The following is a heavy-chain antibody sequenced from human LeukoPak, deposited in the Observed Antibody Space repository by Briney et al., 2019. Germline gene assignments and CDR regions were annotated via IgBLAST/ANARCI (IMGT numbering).Heavy chain of an antibody. V-gene: IGHV3-48*03. D-gene: IGHD6-19*01. CDR2: ISSSGSTI. Sequence: GGSLRLSCAASGLTFSSYEMNWVRQAPGKGLEWVSYISSSGSTIYYADSVKGRFTISRDNSKNTLYLQMNSLRAKDTAVYYCARAPRYSSGWYFDYWGQGTLVTVSS. CDR1: GLTFSSYE. CDR3: ARAPRYSSGWYFDY. J-gene: IGHJ4*02.